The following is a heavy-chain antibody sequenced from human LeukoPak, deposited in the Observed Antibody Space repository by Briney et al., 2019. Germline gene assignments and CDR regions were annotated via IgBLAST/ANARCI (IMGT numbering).Heavy chain of an antibody. CDR2: INPNSGGT. D-gene: IGHD3-22*01. CDR1: GYTFSGHY. V-gene: IGHV1-2*02. CDR3: ATRRDDSSGYYYAY. Sequence: ASVKVSCKASGYTFSGHYMHWVRQAPGQGLEGMGLINPNSGGTNYAQKFQGRVTMTRDTSISTAYMELSKLRSDDTAVYYCATRRDDSSGYYYAYWGQGTLVTVSS. J-gene: IGHJ4*02.